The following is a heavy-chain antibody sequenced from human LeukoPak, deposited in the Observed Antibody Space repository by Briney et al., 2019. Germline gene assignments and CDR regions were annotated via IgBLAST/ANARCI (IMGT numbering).Heavy chain of an antibody. D-gene: IGHD5-18*01. V-gene: IGHV4-59*08. J-gene: IGHJ3*02. CDR3: ARLTLRKYSYVMDI. Sequence: PSETLSLTCTVSGGTISSYYWNWIRRPPGKGLEWIGYIHDSGSTKYNPSLKSRVAISVDTSKNQFSLKLSSVTAADTAVYHCARLTLRKYSYVMDIWGPGTMVSVSS. CDR2: IHDSGST. CDR1: GGTISSYY.